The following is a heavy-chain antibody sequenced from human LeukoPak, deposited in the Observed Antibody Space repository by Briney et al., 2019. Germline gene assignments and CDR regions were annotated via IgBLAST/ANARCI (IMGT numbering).Heavy chain of an antibody. V-gene: IGHV4-4*07. CDR1: GGSISSYY. Sequence: SDTLSLTCTVSGGSISSYYWTWIRQPAGKGLEWIGRIYTSDNTNYNPSLKSRVTMSIDTSKKQFSLKLSSVTAADTAVYYCARDDSSRAWDYWGQGTLV. CDR2: IYTSDNT. J-gene: IGHJ4*02. CDR3: ARDDSSRAWDY. D-gene: IGHD6-6*01.